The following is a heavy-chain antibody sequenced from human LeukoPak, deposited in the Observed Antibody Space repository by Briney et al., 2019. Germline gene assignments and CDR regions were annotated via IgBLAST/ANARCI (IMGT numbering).Heavy chain of an antibody. V-gene: IGHV4-34*01. CDR3: ARGRSGKYYYGSGSYYKSPKESKYNWFDP. Sequence: KPSETLSLTCAVYGGSFSGYYWSWLRQPPGKGLEGIGEINHSGSTNYNPSLKSRVTISVDTSKNQFSLKLSSVTAADTAVYYCARGRSGKYYYGSGSYYKSPKESKYNWFDPWGQGTLVTVSS. CDR1: GGSFSGYY. CDR2: INHSGST. J-gene: IGHJ5*02. D-gene: IGHD3-10*01.